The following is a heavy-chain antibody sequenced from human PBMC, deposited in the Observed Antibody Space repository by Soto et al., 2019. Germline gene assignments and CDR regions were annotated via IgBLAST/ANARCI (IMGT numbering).Heavy chain of an antibody. CDR1: VVSINSYW. CDR2: VYSTGTT. V-gene: IGHV4-4*07. D-gene: IGHD3-10*01. CDR3: ARDIGSYAYGEGY. J-gene: IGHJ4*02. Sequence: SETLSLTCSFSVVSINSYWWSWIRQPAGKGLEWIGRVYSTGTTDYNPSLNSRATMSVETSKNQFSLKLTSVTAADTAVYYCARDIGSYAYGEGYWGQGIQVTVSS.